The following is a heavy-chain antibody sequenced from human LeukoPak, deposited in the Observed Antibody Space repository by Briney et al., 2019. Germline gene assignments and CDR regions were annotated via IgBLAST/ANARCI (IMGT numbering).Heavy chain of an antibody. CDR2: IYSGSST. CDR1: GFTVSSNY. Sequence: GGSLRLSCAASGFTVSSNYMSWVRQAPGKGLEWVSFIYSGSSTDYADSVKGRVTISRDNYKNTLYLQMNSLRAEDTAVYYCARAGQWLGQYYFDYWGQGTLVTVSS. J-gene: IGHJ4*02. CDR3: ARAGQWLGQYYFDY. D-gene: IGHD6-19*01. V-gene: IGHV3-53*01.